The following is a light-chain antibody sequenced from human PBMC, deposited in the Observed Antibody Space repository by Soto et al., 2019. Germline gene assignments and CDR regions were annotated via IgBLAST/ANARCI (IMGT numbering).Light chain of an antibody. CDR1: QSISPW. V-gene: IGKV1-5*01. J-gene: IGKJ1*01. CDR2: DVS. CDR3: QQYNTYCT. Sequence: DIQMTQSPSTLSASVGDRVTITCRARQSISPWLAWYQQKPGKAPKLLIYDVSRLEGGVPSRFSGSGSGTEFTLTINSLQHDDSATYYCQQYNTYCTFGQGTQVEI.